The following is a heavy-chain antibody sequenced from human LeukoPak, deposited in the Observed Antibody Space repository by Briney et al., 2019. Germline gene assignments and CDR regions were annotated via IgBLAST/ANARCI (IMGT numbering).Heavy chain of an antibody. J-gene: IGHJ4*02. Sequence: SETLSLTCAVYGGTFSGYYWSWIRQPPGKRLEWVGESNDSGGTNYNPSLKSRVTISADKSKNQVSLRLTSVTAADTAVYYCARTRYDSGGYYNDYWGQGTLVTVSS. V-gene: IGHV4-34*01. CDR2: SNDSGGT. CDR1: GGTFSGYY. CDR3: ARTRYDSGGYYNDY. D-gene: IGHD3-22*01.